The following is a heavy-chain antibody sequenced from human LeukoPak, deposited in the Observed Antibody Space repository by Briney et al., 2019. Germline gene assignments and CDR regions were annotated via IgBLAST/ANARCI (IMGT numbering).Heavy chain of an antibody. CDR1: GYTFTSYG. CDR3: ARDPSRATYYDFWSGYYTLDY. J-gene: IGHJ4*02. Sequence: SVKVSCKASGYTFTSYGISWVRQAPGQGLEWMGWISAYNGNTNYAQKLQGRVTMTTDTSTSTAYMELRSLRSDDTAVYYCARDPSRATYYDFWSGYYTLDYWGQGTLVTVSS. D-gene: IGHD3-3*01. V-gene: IGHV1-18*01. CDR2: ISAYNGNT.